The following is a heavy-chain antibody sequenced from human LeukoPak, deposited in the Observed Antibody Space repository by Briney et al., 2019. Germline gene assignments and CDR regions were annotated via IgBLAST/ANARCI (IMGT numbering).Heavy chain of an antibody. V-gene: IGHV4-61*10. CDR2: IYASGST. J-gene: IGHJ2*01. Sequence: PSETLSLTCTVSGGSLSSGSDYWSWIRQSAGKGLEWIGRIYASGSTNYNPSLKSRVTISVDTSKNQFSLKLSSVTAADTAVYYCARDWGERYWYFDLWGRGTLVTVSS. CDR1: GGSLSSGSDY. CDR3: ARDWGERYWYFDL. D-gene: IGHD7-27*01.